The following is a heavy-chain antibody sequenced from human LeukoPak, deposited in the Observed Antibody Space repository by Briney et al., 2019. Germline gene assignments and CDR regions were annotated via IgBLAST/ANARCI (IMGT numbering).Heavy chain of an antibody. CDR1: GFAFSSYA. CDR3: AKEDSVRREFAY. J-gene: IGHJ4*02. Sequence: GGSLRLSCAASGFAFSSYAMSWVRQAPGKGLEWVSGISDSGGSTNYAASVKGRFTISRDNSKDTLYLQMNSLRAEDTAVYYCAKEDSVRREFAYWGQGTLATVSS. V-gene: IGHV3-23*01. CDR2: ISDSGGST.